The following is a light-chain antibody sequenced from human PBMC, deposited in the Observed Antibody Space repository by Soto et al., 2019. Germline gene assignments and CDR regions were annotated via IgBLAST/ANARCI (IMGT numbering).Light chain of an antibody. CDR2: AAS. V-gene: IGKV1-9*01. CDR1: QDISSY. J-gene: IGKJ4*01. Sequence: IQLTQSPSSLSASVGDRVTITCRASQDISSYLAWYQQKPGKAPNLLIYAASTLQSGVPSRFGASGVGTDFTLTISSLQAEDFATYYCQQVRSYPSTFGGGTKVDI. CDR3: QQVRSYPST.